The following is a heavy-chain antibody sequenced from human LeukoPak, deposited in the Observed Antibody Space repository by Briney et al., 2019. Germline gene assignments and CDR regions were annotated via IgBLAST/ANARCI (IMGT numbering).Heavy chain of an antibody. CDR2: IYYSGST. J-gene: IGHJ4*02. CDR3: ASPGIVAAGTGRGFDY. Sequence: AETLSLTCTVSGGSISSYYWSWIRQPPGKGLEWVGYIYYSGSTNYNPSLKSRVTISVDKSKNQFSLKLSSVTAADTAVYYCASPGIVAAGTGRGFDYWGQGTLVTVSS. V-gene: IGHV4-59*12. D-gene: IGHD6-13*01. CDR1: GGSISSYY.